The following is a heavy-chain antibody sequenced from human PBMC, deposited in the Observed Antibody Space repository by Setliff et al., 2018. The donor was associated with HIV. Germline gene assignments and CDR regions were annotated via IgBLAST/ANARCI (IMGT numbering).Heavy chain of an antibody. Sequence: PSETLSLTCTVSGGSISSSIYYWGWIRQPPGKGLEWIGFIYYSGSTYYYGGSTYYNPSLKRRVTISVDTSKNQFPLKLSSVTAADTAVYYCARHDTEYSSYPIDYWGQGNLVTVSS. CDR3: ARHDTEYSSYPIDY. CDR2: IYYSGSTYYYGGST. V-gene: IGHV4-39*01. CDR1: GGSISSSIYY. D-gene: IGHD6-6*01. J-gene: IGHJ4*02.